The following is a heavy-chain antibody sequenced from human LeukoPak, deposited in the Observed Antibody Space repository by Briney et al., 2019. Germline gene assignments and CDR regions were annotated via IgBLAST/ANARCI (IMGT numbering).Heavy chain of an antibody. CDR1: GFTFSSYS. D-gene: IGHD3-10*01. V-gene: IGHV3-21*01. CDR3: ARTGPGDNHDY. CDR2: ISSSSSYI. J-gene: IGHJ4*02. Sequence: GGSLRLSCAAYGFTFSSYSMNWVRQAPGKGLEWVSSISSSSSYIYYADSVKGRFTISRDNAKNSLYLQMNSLRAEDTAVYYCARTGPGDNHDYWGQGTLVTVSS.